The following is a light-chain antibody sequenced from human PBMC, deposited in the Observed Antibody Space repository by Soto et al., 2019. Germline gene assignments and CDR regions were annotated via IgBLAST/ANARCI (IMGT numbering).Light chain of an antibody. CDR3: KHYNSYKWT. CDR2: DAS. J-gene: IGKJ1*01. CDR1: QSISSR. Sequence: DIQMTQSPSTLSASVGDRVTITCRASQSISSRLAWYQQKPGKAPKLLIYDASSLESGVPSRFSGTGSGTEFTLTISSLQPEDFATYYCKHYNSYKWTFAQGTKVDIK. V-gene: IGKV1-5*01.